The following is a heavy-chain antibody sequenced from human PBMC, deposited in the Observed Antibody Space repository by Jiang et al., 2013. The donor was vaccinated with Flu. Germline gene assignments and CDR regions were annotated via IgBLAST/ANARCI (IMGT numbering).Heavy chain of an antibody. D-gene: IGHD5-18*01. CDR1: GGSISSYY. CDR2: IYYSGNT. V-gene: IGHV4-59*01. J-gene: IGHJ4*02. CDR3: ARDHYLDPRRGDTAMFDY. Sequence: GPGLVKPSETLSLTCTVSGGSISSYYWSWIRQPPGKGLEWIGYIYYSGNTNYNPSLKSRVTISVDTSKNQFSLKLTSLTAADTAVYYCARDHYLDPRRGDTAMFDYWGQGTPVTVSS.